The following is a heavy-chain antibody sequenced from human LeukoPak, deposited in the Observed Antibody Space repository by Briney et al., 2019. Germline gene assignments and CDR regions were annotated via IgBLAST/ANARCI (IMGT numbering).Heavy chain of an antibody. CDR1: GFTFSSYA. Sequence: RTGGSLRLSCAASGFTFSSYAMSWVRQAPGKGLEWVSAISGSGGSTYYADSVKGRFTTSRDNSKNTLYLQMNSLRAEDTAVYYCAKYRVRGSRSYCYGMDVWGQGTTVTVSS. D-gene: IGHD3-10*01. J-gene: IGHJ6*02. CDR3: AKYRVRGSRSYCYGMDV. CDR2: ISGSGGST. V-gene: IGHV3-23*01.